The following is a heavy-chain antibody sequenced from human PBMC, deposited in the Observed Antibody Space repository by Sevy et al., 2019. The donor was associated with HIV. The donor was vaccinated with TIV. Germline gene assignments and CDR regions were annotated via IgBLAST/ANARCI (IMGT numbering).Heavy chain of an antibody. J-gene: IGHJ4*02. CDR3: ASERGYGYVGGGSFDY. V-gene: IGHV3-48*02. CDR2: ISSSSSTI. Sequence: GGSLRLSCAASGFTFSSYSMNWVRQAPGKGLEWVSYISSSSSTIYYADSVKGRFTISRDNAKNSLYLQMNSLRDEDTAVYYGASERGYGYVGGGSFDYWGQGTLVTVSS. CDR1: GFTFSSYS. D-gene: IGHD5-18*01.